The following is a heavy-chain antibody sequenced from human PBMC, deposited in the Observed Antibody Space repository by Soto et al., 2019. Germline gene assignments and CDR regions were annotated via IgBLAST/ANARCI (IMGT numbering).Heavy chain of an antibody. V-gene: IGHV3-30*18. Sequence: GGSLRLSCAASGFTFNKHGMHWVRQAPGKGLEWVAVISYDGSNQYYADSVKGRSTISRDNSKNTVYLQMTTLRREDAAVYYCAKAHGYSSGWRADSWGQGTRVTVSS. J-gene: IGHJ4*02. CDR2: ISYDGSNQ. D-gene: IGHD6-19*01. CDR3: AKAHGYSSGWRADS. CDR1: GFTFNKHG.